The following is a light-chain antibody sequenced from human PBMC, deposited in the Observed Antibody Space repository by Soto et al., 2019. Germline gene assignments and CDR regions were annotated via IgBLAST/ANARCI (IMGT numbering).Light chain of an antibody. CDR3: QQYGSSPPKT. J-gene: IGKJ1*01. Sequence: EIVLTQSPGTLSLSPGERATLSCRASQSVSSSYLAWYQQKPGQAPRLLIYGASSRATGIPDRFSGSGSGTDFTLTISRLEPEDFAVYYWQQYGSSPPKTFGQGTKVDIQ. V-gene: IGKV3-20*01. CDR2: GAS. CDR1: QSVSSSY.